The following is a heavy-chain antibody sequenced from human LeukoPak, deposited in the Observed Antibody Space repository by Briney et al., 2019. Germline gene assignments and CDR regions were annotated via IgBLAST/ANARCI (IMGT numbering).Heavy chain of an antibody. CDR1: GFTFSGYS. CDR3: ARDGEGYYDSSGYGYFDY. J-gene: IGHJ4*02. D-gene: IGHD3-22*01. Sequence: GGSLRLSCAASGFTFSGYSMNWVRQAPGKGLEWVSYISSSSSTIYYADSVKGRFTISRDNAKNSLYLQMNSLRAEDTAVYYCARDGEGYYDSSGYGYFDYWGQGTLVTVSS. CDR2: ISSSSSTI. V-gene: IGHV3-48*04.